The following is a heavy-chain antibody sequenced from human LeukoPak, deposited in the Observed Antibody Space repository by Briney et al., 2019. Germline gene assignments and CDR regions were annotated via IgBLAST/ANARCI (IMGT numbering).Heavy chain of an antibody. J-gene: IGHJ3*02. CDR2: IIPIFGIA. CDR1: GGTFSSYA. D-gene: IGHD2-21*02. V-gene: IGHV1-69*04. Sequence: SVKVSCKASGGTFSSYAISWVRQAPGQGLEWMGRIIPIFGIANYAQKFQGRVTITADKSTSTAYMELSSLRSEDTAVYYCARVGAVVVTAYDAFDIWGQGTMVTVSS. CDR3: ARVGAVVVTAYDAFDI.